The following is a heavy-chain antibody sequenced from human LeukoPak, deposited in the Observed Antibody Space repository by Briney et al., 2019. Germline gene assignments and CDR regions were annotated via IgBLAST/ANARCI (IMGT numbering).Heavy chain of an antibody. CDR2: INPSSGGT. D-gene: IGHD1-26*01. V-gene: IGHV1-2*02. CDR3: ARAGLESGSYQSIAFDI. CDR1: GYTFTGYY. Sequence: ASVRVSCKASGYTFTGYYMHWVRQAPGQGFEWMGWINPSSGGTNYAQKFQGRVTMTRDTSINTAFMELSSLRSEDTAVYYCARAGLESGSYQSIAFDIWGQGTMVTVSS. J-gene: IGHJ3*02.